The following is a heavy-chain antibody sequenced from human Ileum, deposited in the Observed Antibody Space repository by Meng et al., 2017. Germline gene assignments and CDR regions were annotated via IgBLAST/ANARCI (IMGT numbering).Heavy chain of an antibody. Sequence: IPLKASGPPLLKPTQPLTLTCTFSWFSLSTSGWGVGWIRQPPGKALEWLALIYWDDDKRYSPSLKSRLTITKDTSKNQVVLTMTNMDPVDTATYYCAYRPACGGDCWIDYWGQGTLVTVSS. J-gene: IGHJ4*02. D-gene: IGHD2-21*02. CDR3: AYRPACGGDCWIDY. V-gene: IGHV2-5*02. CDR2: IYWDDDK. CDR1: WFSLSTSGWG.